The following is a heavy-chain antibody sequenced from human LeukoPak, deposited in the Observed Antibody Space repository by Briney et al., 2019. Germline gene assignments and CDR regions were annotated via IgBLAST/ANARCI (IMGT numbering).Heavy chain of an antibody. D-gene: IGHD1-14*01. Sequence: TPGGSLRLSCAASGFTFSSYSMNWVRQAPGKGLEWVSYISSGSSYIYYADSVKGRFTISRDNAKNSLYLQMNSLRAEDTAVYYCARDQPRYVAFDIWGQGTMVTVSS. J-gene: IGHJ3*02. CDR1: GFTFSSYS. V-gene: IGHV3-21*05. CDR3: ARDQPRYVAFDI. CDR2: ISSGSSYI.